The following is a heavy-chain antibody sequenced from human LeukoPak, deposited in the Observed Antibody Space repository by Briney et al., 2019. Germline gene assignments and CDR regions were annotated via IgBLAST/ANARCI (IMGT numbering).Heavy chain of an antibody. CDR3: ARERRGYGGTFDY. D-gene: IGHD4-23*01. V-gene: IGHV4-4*07. CDR1: GGSFSGYY. Sequence: SETLSLTCAVYGGSFSGYYWSWIRQPAGKGLEWIGRVYASGRSNYNSSLRGRVTISLDASQNQISLELTPVTAADTAVYYCARERRGYGGTFDYWGQGTLVTVSS. CDR2: VYASGRS. J-gene: IGHJ4*02.